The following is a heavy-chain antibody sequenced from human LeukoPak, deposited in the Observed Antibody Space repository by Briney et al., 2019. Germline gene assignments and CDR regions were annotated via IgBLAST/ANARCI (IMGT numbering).Heavy chain of an antibody. CDR1: GYSISSGYY. CDR2: TYHSGST. D-gene: IGHD2-15*01. Sequence: PSETLSLTCAVSGYSISSGYYWGWIRQPPGKGLEWIGSTYHSGSTYYNPSLKSRVTISVDTSKNQFSLKLSSVTAADTAVYYCARPPGYCSGGSCYGDDAFDIWGQGTMVTVSS. V-gene: IGHV4-38-2*01. CDR3: ARPPGYCSGGSCYGDDAFDI. J-gene: IGHJ3*02.